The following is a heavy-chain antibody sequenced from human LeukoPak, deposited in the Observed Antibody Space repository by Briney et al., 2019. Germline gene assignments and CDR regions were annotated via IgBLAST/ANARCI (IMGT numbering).Heavy chain of an antibody. CDR2: ISSSSSYI. CDR1: GFTFSNFG. J-gene: IGHJ4*02. CDR3: AIDRYSSGWYTFDY. V-gene: IGHV3-21*01. D-gene: IGHD6-19*01. Sequence: GGALRLSCAASGFTFSNFGINWVRQAPGKGLEWVSSISSSSSYISYADSVKGRFTISRDNAKNSLDLQMNSLRAEDTAVYYCAIDRYSSGWYTFDYWGQGTLVTVSS.